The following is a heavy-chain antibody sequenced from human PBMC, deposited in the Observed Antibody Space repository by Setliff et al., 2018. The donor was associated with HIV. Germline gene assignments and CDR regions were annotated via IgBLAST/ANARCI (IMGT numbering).Heavy chain of an antibody. CDR2: IIPVFRRG. CDR3: VRGPSYYYDSSGYYYSQFRY. V-gene: IGHV1-69*13. J-gene: IGHJ4*02. Sequence: SVKVSCKAPGGAFSSYAFSWVRQAPGQGLEWMGGIIPVFRRGDNAQRFQGRVTITADESTTTVYMELSRLRSGDTAVYYCVRGPSYYYDSSGYYYSQFRYWGQGTLVTVSS. CDR1: GGAFSSYA. D-gene: IGHD3-22*01.